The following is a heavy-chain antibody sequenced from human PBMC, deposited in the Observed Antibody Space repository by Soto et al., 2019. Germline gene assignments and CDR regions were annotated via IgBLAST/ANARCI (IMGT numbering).Heavy chain of an antibody. V-gene: IGHV3-23*01. CDR2: ISGSGGST. J-gene: IGHJ4*02. D-gene: IGHD3-10*01. CDR1: GFTFSSYA. CDR3: AKDLVRGVITKRPQWDY. Sequence: GGSLRLSCAASGFTFSSYAMSWVRQAPGKGLEWVSAISGSGGSTYYADSVKGRFTISRDNSKNTLYLQMNSLRAEDTAVYYCAKDLVRGVITKRPQWDYWGQGTLVTVSS.